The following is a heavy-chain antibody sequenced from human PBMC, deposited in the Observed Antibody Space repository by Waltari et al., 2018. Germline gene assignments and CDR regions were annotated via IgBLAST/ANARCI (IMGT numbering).Heavy chain of an antibody. J-gene: IGHJ4*02. V-gene: IGHV4-39*01. CDR3: ARGIWQQLAHFDS. Sequence: QLHLQLSGPGLVKPSETLSLTCAVSGTSVTPTNYFWGWIRQPPGKGLEWIGRIYFTGSTDYNPSLKSRVTISIDTSTNQFSPNLRSVTAADTAVYYCARGIWQQLAHFDSWGQGTLVTVSS. D-gene: IGHD6-13*01. CDR1: GTSVTPTNYF. CDR2: IYFTGST.